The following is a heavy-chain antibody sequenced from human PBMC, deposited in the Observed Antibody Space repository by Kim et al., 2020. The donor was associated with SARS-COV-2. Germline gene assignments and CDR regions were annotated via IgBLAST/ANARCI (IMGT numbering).Heavy chain of an antibody. Sequence: NRTLKRRATKSGDTSKNQFSLKQSSVTAAETAVYYCARLQGWIQLWYFDYWGQGTLVTVSS. V-gene: IGHV4-39*01. CDR3: ARLQGWIQLWYFDY. D-gene: IGHD5-18*01. J-gene: IGHJ4*02.